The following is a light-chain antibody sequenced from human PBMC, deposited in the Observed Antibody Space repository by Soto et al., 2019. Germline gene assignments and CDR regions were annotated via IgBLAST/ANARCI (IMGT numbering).Light chain of an antibody. CDR2: GAS. CDR3: QQYGSSPVT. V-gene: IGKV3-20*01. CDR1: QSVSSSY. Sequence: DIMLTPSRGTLSLSTGERATLSCLASQSVSSSYLAWYQQKPGQAPRLLIYGASSRATGIPDRFRGSGSGTDFTLTISRLEPEDFAVYYCQQYGSSPVTFGQGTRLEIK. J-gene: IGKJ5*01.